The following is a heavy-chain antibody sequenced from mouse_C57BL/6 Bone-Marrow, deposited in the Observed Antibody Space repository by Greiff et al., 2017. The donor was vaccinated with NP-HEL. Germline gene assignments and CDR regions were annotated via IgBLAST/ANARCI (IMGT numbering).Heavy chain of an antibody. Sequence: VQLQQSGPGLVQPSQSLSITCTVSGFSLTSYGVHWVRPSPGKGLEWLGVIWSGGSTDYNAAFISRLSIRKDNSKSQVFFKMNSLQADDTAIYYCAPVLRLHSLYAMDYWGQGTSVTVSS. CDR3: APVLRLHSLYAMDY. CDR2: IWSGGST. V-gene: IGHV2-4-1*01. J-gene: IGHJ4*01. CDR1: GFSLTSYG. D-gene: IGHD1-2*01.